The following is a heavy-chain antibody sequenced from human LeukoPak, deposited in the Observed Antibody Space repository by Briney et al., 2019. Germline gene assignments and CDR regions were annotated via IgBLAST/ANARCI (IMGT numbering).Heavy chain of an antibody. J-gene: IGHJ4*02. CDR2: IGWDGDAT. D-gene: IGHD2-21*02. CDR1: GFTFDDYI. CDR3: AKGAEYCGGDCYLTGDYFDY. Sequence: PGGSLGLSCAASGFTFDDYIMHWVRQAPGKGLEWVSLIGWDGDATYYSDSVKGRFTISRDNSKNSLYLQMNALTTEDTALYYCAKGAEYCGGDCYLTGDYFDYWGRGTLVTVSS. V-gene: IGHV3-43*01.